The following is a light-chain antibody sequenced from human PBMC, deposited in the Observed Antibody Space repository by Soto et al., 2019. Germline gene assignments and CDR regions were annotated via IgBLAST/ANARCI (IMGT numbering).Light chain of an antibody. Sequence: IQMTQSPSSVSTSVGDTVTITCRASQSISNWLAWYQQKPGTAPKVLIYHASNLQSGVPSRFSGSGSGTDFTLTISRLEPEDFAVYYCQQYGSSGTFGQGTKVDIK. CDR3: QQYGSSGT. CDR1: QSISNW. V-gene: IGKV1-12*01. J-gene: IGKJ1*01. CDR2: HAS.